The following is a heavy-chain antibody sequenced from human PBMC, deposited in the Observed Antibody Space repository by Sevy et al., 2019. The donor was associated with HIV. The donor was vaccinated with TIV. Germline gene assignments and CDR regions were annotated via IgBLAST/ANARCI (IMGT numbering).Heavy chain of an antibody. CDR2: LNPSSSNT. V-gene: IGHV1-8*03. CDR1: GYTFSVYD. Sequence: ASVKVSCKASGYTFSVYDINWVRQVTGQGLEWMGWLNPSSSNTGYAENFQGRVTFTMDSSTSTGYMEMSSLRSEDTAVYYCARAAAGASDAFDIWGQGTLVTVSS. D-gene: IGHD6-13*01. J-gene: IGHJ3*02. CDR3: ARAAAGASDAFDI.